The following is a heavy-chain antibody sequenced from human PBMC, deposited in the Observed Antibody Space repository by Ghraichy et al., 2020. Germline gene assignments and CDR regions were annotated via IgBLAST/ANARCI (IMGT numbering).Heavy chain of an antibody. V-gene: IGHV3-21*01. CDR1: GFTFSSYS. CDR3: ARESNYYGSGSYNDY. J-gene: IGHJ4*02. CDR2: ISSSSSYI. D-gene: IGHD3-10*01. Sequence: GGSLRLSCAASGFTFSSYSMNWVRQAPGKGLEWVSSISSSSSYIYYADSVKGRFTISRDNAKNSLYLQMNSLRAEDTAVYYCARESNYYGSGSYNDYWGQGTLVTVSS.